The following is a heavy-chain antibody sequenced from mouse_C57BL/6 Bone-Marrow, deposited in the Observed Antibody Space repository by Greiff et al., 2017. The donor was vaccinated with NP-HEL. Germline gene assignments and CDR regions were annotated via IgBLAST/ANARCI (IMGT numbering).Heavy chain of an antibody. Sequence: EVQVVESGGDLVKPGGSLKLSCAASGFTFSSYGMSWVRQTPDKRLEWVATISSGGSYTYYPDSVKGRFTISRDNAKNTLYLQMSSLKSEDTAMYYCARQRGGSPFAYWGQGTLVTVSA. CDR2: ISSGGSYT. J-gene: IGHJ3*01. V-gene: IGHV5-6*01. D-gene: IGHD6-1*01. CDR3: ARQRGGSPFAY. CDR1: GFTFSSYG.